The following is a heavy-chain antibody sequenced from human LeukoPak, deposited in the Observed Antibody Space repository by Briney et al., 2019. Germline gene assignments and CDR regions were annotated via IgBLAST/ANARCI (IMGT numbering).Heavy chain of an antibody. CDR1: GYTFTSYD. D-gene: IGHD2-21*02. CDR2: MNPNSGNT. J-gene: IGHJ3*02. V-gene: IGHV1-8*01. CDR3: ARGRVVTAHAFDI. Sequence: GASVKVSCTASGYTFTSYDINWVRQAPGQGLEWMGWMNPNSGNTGYAQKFQGRVTMTRNTSISTAYMELSSLRSEDTAVYYCARGRVVTAHAFDIWGQGTMVTVSS.